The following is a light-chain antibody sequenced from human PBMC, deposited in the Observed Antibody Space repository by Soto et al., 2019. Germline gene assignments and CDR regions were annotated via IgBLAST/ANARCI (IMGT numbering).Light chain of an antibody. CDR2: DVF. J-gene: IGKJ4*01. V-gene: IGKV3-15*01. CDR3: QQYNKWPLT. CDR1: QSVSSN. Sequence: EIVMTQSPDTLPVSPGERVTLSCRASQSVSSNFAWYQQKPGQAPRLLIHDVFTRATGIPARFSGSGSGTEFTLTISSLQSEDFAVYYCQQYNKWPLTFGGGTKVEIK.